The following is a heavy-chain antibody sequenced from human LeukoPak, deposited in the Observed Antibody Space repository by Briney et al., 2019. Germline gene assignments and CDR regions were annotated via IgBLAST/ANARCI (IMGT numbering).Heavy chain of an antibody. V-gene: IGHV4-34*01. CDR1: GGSFSGYY. D-gene: IGHD2-21*02. J-gene: IGHJ3*02. Sequence: PSETLSLTCAVYGGSFSGYYWSWIRQPPGKGLEWIGEINHSGSTNYNPSLKSRVTISVDTSKNQFSLKLSSVTAADTAVYYCARHLGISTAYCGGDCLSPGAFDIWGQGTMVTVSS. CDR2: INHSGST. CDR3: ARHLGISTAYCGGDCLSPGAFDI.